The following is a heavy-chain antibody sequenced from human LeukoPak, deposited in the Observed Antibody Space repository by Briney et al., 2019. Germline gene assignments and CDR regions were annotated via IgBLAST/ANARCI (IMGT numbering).Heavy chain of an antibody. J-gene: IGHJ5*02. CDR1: GFTFSSYA. Sequence: GGSLRLSCSASGFTFSSYAMHWVPQAPGKGLKWVAVISSEGSHTYYADSVKGRFSISRDNPKNTLYLQMNSLRADDTAVYYCAKGARGDTGTSIVGLKWFVPWGEGTLVSVSS. CDR3: AKGARGDTGTSIVGLKWFVP. D-gene: IGHD2-15*01. V-gene: IGHV3-30*04. CDR2: ISSEGSHT.